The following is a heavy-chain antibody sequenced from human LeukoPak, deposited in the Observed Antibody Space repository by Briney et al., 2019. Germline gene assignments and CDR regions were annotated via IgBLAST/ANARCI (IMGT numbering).Heavy chain of an antibody. V-gene: IGHV3-30*02. Sequence: PGGSLRLSCAASQFKFSSYGMHWVRQAPAKGLEWVAFIRHDESNTNYADSVKGRFTVSRDNSKNTLYLQMNSLRPEDTAVYYCGKGNEIDYWGQGTLVTVSS. D-gene: IGHD1-1*01. CDR2: IRHDESNT. CDR1: QFKFSSYG. CDR3: GKGNEIDY. J-gene: IGHJ4*02.